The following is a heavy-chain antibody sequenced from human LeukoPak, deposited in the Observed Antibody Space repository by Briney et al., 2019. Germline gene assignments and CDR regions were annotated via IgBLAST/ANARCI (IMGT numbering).Heavy chain of an antibody. J-gene: IGHJ4*02. Sequence: PSETLSLTCTVSGGSISSSSYYWGWIRQPPGKGLEWIGSIYYSGSTYYNPSLKSRVTISVDTSKNQFSLKLSSVTAADTAVYYCARDGIGGNEGGYFDYWGQGTLVTVSS. D-gene: IGHD4-23*01. CDR2: IYYSGST. V-gene: IGHV4-39*07. CDR3: ARDGIGGNEGGYFDY. CDR1: GGSISSSSYY.